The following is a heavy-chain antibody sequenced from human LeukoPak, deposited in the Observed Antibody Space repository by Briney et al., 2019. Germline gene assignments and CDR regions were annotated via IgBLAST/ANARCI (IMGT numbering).Heavy chain of an antibody. J-gene: IGHJ6*02. V-gene: IGHV3-7*01. D-gene: IGHD5-12*01. CDR2: IKQDGSEK. CDR1: GFTFSSYW. Sequence: GGSLRLSCAASGFTFSSYWMSWVRQAPGKGLEWVANIKQDGSEKYYVGSVKGRFTIFRDNAKNSLYLQMNSLRAEDTAVYYCARGASGYDPTDYYYGMDVWGQGTTVTVSS. CDR3: ARGASGYDPTDYYYGMDV.